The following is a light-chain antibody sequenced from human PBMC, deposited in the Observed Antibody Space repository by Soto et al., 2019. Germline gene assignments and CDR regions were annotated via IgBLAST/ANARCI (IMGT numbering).Light chain of an antibody. CDR3: HQSYSTRQST. CDR1: QSIGYY. CDR2: AVS. V-gene: IGKV1-39*01. Sequence: DIQMTQSPSSLSASVGDRVTITCRASQSIGYYLNWYQQKPGTAPKLLIYAVSSLQSGVPSRFSGSGSGTDLALTISSLQPEDFPTEFCHQSYSTRQSTFGQGTKLEIK. J-gene: IGKJ2*02.